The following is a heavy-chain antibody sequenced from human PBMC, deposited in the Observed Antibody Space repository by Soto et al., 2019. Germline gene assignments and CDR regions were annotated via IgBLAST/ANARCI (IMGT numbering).Heavy chain of an antibody. J-gene: IGHJ6*03. CDR3: ARRPYDILTGYYSSGYMDV. CDR1: GGSISSSSYY. D-gene: IGHD3-9*01. CDR2: IYYSGST. V-gene: IGHV4-39*01. Sequence: SETLSLTCTVSGGSISSSSYYWGWIRQPPGKGLEWIGSIYYSGSTYYNPSLKSRVTISVDTSKNQFSLKLSSVTAADTAVYYCARRPYDILTGYYSSGYMDVWGKGTTVTVSS.